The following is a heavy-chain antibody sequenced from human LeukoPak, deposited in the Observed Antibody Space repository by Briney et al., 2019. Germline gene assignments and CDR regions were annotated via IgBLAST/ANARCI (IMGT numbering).Heavy chain of an antibody. CDR2: IIPIFGTA. CDR1: GGTFSSYA. CDR3: ARWGRYYDFWSGSFDI. J-gene: IGHJ3*02. D-gene: IGHD3-3*01. Sequence: SVKVSCKASGGTFSSYAISWVRQAPGQGLEWMGGIIPIFGTANYAQKFQGRVTITTDESTSTAYMELSSLRSEDTAVYYCARWGRYYDFWSGSFDIWGQGTMVTVSS. V-gene: IGHV1-69*05.